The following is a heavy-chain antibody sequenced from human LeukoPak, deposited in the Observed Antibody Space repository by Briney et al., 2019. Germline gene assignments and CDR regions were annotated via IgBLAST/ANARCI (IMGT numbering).Heavy chain of an antibody. CDR1: GGSISSYY. D-gene: IGHD1-26*01. CDR3: ARHLSERDGVDY. CDR2: IYYSGST. V-gene: IGHV4-59*01. J-gene: IGHJ4*02. Sequence: PSETLSLTCTVSGGSISSYYWSWIRQPPGKGLEWIGYIYYSGSTNYNPSLKSRVTISVDTSKNQFSLKLSSVTAADTAVYYCARHLSERDGVDYWGQGTLVTVSS.